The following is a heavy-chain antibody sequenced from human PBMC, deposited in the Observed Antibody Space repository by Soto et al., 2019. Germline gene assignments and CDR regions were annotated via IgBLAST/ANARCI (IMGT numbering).Heavy chain of an antibody. V-gene: IGHV1-69*01. J-gene: IGHJ6*02. CDR1: GGTFTSTA. D-gene: IGHD6-13*01. Sequence: QVLLVQSSAEVKKPGSSVKVSCKASGGTFTSTAFSWVRQAPGQGREWMGGIIPVLGTPNYAQTFQARLTVNADASTTTVHMELSSLRSDDTAVYYCASSAGLDHLLNYYGLNVWGQGTTVTVSS. CDR3: ASSAGLDHLLNYYGLNV. CDR2: IIPVLGTP.